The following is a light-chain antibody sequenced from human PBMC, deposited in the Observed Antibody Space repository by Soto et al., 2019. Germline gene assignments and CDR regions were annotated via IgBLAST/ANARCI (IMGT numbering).Light chain of an antibody. CDR3: QQYNNWPPDRT. Sequence: EIVMTQSPATLSVSPGERATLSCRASQSVSSNLAWYQQKPRQAPRFLIYGASTRATGIPARFSDSGSGTQFTLTISSPQSEDFAIYFCQQYNNWPPDRTFGQGTKVEIK. J-gene: IGKJ1*01. CDR1: QSVSSN. V-gene: IGKV3-15*01. CDR2: GAS.